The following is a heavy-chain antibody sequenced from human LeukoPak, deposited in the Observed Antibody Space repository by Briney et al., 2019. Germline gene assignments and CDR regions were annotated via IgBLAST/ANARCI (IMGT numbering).Heavy chain of an antibody. CDR2: INPSGGST. J-gene: IGHJ4*02. Sequence: ASVKVSRKASGYTFTSYYMHWVRQAPGQGLEWMGIINPSGGSTSYAQKFQGRVTMTRDTSTSTVYMELSSLRSEDTAVYYCARDGYYDSSGYYGRGFDYWGQGTLVTVSS. V-gene: IGHV1-46*01. D-gene: IGHD3-22*01. CDR3: ARDGYYDSSGYYGRGFDY. CDR1: GYTFTSYY.